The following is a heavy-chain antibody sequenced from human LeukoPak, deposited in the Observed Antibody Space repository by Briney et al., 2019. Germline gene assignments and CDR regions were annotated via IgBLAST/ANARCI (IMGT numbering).Heavy chain of an antibody. J-gene: IGHJ4*02. Sequence: GASVKVSCKASGYTFTGYYMHWVRQAPGQGLEWMGWINPNSGGTNYAQRFQGRVTMTRDTSISTAYMELSRLRSDDTAVYYCARVSGSYSPPDYWGQGTLVTVSS. V-gene: IGHV1-2*02. CDR1: GYTFTGYY. CDR2: INPNSGGT. CDR3: ARVSGSYSPPDY. D-gene: IGHD1-26*01.